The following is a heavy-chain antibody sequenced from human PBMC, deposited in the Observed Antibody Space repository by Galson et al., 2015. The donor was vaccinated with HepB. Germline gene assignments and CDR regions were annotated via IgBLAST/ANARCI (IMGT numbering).Heavy chain of an antibody. Sequence: SLRLSCAASGFTFSSYAMSWVRQAPGKGLEWVSAISGSGGSTYYADSVKGRFTISRDNSKNTLYLQMNSLRAEDTAVYYCAKDGSSWYSYYYYYMDVWGKGTTVTVSS. J-gene: IGHJ6*03. CDR2: ISGSGGST. V-gene: IGHV3-23*01. D-gene: IGHD6-13*01. CDR1: GFTFSSYA. CDR3: AKDGSSWYSYYYYYMDV.